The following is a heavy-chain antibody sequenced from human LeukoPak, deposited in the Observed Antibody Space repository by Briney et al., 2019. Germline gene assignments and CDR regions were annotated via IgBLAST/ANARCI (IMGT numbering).Heavy chain of an antibody. CDR3: ARVAAAGPIDY. CDR1: GFTFSSYE. J-gene: IGHJ4*02. V-gene: IGHV3-48*03. D-gene: IGHD6-13*01. Sequence: GGSLRLSCAASGFTFSSYEMNWVRQGPGKGLEWISYITTTDTTKYYTDSVKGRFTISRDNAKNSLYLQMNSLRAEDTAVYYCARVAAAGPIDYWGQGTLVTVSS. CDR2: ITTTDTTK.